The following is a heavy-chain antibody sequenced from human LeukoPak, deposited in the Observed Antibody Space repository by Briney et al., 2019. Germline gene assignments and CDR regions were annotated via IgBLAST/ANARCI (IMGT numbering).Heavy chain of an antibody. J-gene: IGHJ4*02. CDR2: IYSGGST. D-gene: IGHD3-10*01. CDR1: GFTVSSHY. V-gene: IGHV3-53*01. Sequence: GGSLRLSCAASGFTVSSHYMSWVRQAPGKGLEWVSLIYSGGSTYYADSVKGRFTISRDNSKKTVYLQMNNLRAEDTAVYFCARHDSYIPYWGQGIPVTVSS. CDR3: ARHDSYIPY.